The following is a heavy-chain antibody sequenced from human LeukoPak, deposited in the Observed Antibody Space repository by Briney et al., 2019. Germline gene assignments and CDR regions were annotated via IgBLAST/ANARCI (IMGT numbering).Heavy chain of an antibody. CDR2: IYPGDSDN. D-gene: IGHD4-17*01. CDR1: GDSFTSYW. Sequence: GESLKISWKGSGDSFTSYWIGWVRQMPGKGLEWMGIIYPGDSDNRYSPSFKGQVTISVDKSISTAYLQWSSLKASDTAMYYCASGRLRRTRDAFDIWGQGTMVTVSS. CDR3: ASGRLRRTRDAFDI. J-gene: IGHJ3*02. V-gene: IGHV5-51*01.